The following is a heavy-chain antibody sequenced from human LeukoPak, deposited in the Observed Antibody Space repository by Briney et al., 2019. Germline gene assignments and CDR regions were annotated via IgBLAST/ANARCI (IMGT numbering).Heavy chain of an antibody. Sequence: GGSLRLSCAASGFTFSSYSMNWVRQAPGKGLEWVSSISSSSSYIYYADSVKGRFTISRDNAKNSLYLQMNSLRAEDTAVYYCASIDLTSPQFDCMDVCVQGTTVNVSS. D-gene: IGHD2-2*01. CDR2: ISSSSSYI. V-gene: IGHV3-21*01. CDR3: ASIDLTSPQFDCMDV. J-gene: IGHJ6*02. CDR1: GFTFSSYS.